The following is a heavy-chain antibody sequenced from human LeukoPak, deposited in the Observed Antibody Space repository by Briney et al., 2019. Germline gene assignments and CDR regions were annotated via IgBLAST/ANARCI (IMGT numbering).Heavy chain of an antibody. J-gene: IGHJ4*02. D-gene: IGHD1-26*01. CDR3: AKVWENGSGH. CDR1: GDTFTGFY. V-gene: IGHV1-2*02. Sequence: ASVKVSCKASGDTFTGFYIHWVRQAPGQGLEWMGCVNPITGGTKFAQKFQGRVTMTRDTTITTAHMELSGLRSDDTGVYYCAKVWENGSGHWGQGTLVTVSS. CDR2: VNPITGGT.